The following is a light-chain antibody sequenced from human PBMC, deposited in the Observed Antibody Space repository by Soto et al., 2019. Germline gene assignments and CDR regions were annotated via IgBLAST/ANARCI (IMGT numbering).Light chain of an antibody. V-gene: IGKV1-5*03. CDR2: KAS. J-gene: IGKJ2*01. Sequence: DIQMTQFPSTLSASVGDRVTITCRASQSIGSWLAWYQQKPGTAPKLLIYKASNIDSGVPPRFSGSGSGTEFKLTITSLQPDDFATYFCQQYNSYQYTFGQGTKLEIK. CDR1: QSIGSW. CDR3: QQYNSYQYT.